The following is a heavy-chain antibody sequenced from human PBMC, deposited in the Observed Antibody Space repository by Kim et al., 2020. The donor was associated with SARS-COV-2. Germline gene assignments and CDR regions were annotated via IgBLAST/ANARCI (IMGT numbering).Heavy chain of an antibody. J-gene: IGHJ6*02. D-gene: IGHD2-2*01. V-gene: IGHV3-15*01. CDR3: TTGDIVVVPAAIPYYYGMDV. CDR2: IKSKTDGGTT. Sequence: GGSLRLSCAASGFTFSNAWMSWVRQAPGKGLEWVGRIKSKTDGGTTDYAAPVKGRFTISRDDSKNTLYLQMNSLKTEDTAVYYCTTGDIVVVPAAIPYYYGMDVWGQGTTVTVSS. CDR1: GFTFSNAW.